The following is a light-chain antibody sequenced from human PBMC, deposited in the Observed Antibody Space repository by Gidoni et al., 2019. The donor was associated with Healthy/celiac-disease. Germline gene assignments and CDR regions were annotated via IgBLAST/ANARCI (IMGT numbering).Light chain of an antibody. CDR2: GAS. Sequence: EIVLTQSPGTLSLSPGERATLSCRASQSVSSSYLAWYQQKSGQAPRLLIYGASSRATGIPDRFSGSGSGTDFTLTISRLEPEDFAVYDCQQYGTSRVTFGPGTKVDIK. V-gene: IGKV3-20*01. CDR1: QSVSSSY. J-gene: IGKJ3*01. CDR3: QQYGTSRVT.